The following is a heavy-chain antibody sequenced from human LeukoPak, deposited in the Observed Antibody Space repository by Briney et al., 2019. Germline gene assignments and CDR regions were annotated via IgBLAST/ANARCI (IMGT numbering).Heavy chain of an antibody. D-gene: IGHD3-10*01. V-gene: IGHV3-11*01. Sequence: GGSLRLSCAASGFTFSDYYINWIRRAPGKGLEWISYISSSGTTTLYADSVKGRFTASRDNAKNSLYLQMNSLGAEDTAVYFCARDSRGAFDIWGQGTTVTVSS. CDR2: ISSSGTTT. J-gene: IGHJ3*02. CDR1: GFTFSDYY. CDR3: ARDSRGAFDI.